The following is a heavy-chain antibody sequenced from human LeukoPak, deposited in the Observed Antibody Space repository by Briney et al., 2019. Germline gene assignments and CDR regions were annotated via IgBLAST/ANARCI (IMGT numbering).Heavy chain of an antibody. CDR2: INPNSGGT. V-gene: IGHV1-2*02. CDR1: GYTFTGYY. J-gene: IGHJ4*02. CDR3: ARDLEYSSSFWPLAEGY. D-gene: IGHD6-6*01. Sequence: ASVKVSCKASGYTFTGYYMHWVRQAPGQGLEWMGWINPNSGGTNYAQKFQGRVTMTRDTSISTAYMELSRLRSDDTAVYYCARDLEYSSSFWPLAEGYWGQGTLVTVPS.